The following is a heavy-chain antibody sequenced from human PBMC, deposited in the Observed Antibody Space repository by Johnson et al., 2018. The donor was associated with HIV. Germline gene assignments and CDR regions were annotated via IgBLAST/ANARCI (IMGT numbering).Heavy chain of an antibody. CDR1: GFTFSTSV. J-gene: IGHJ3*02. V-gene: IGHV3-30*14. D-gene: IGHD1-26*01. Sequence: QVQLVESGGGVVQPGTSLRLSCAPSGFTFSTSVMHWVRRAPGKGLEWVSGISYDGSNKYYADSVKGRFTISRDNSKNTLYLQMNSLRAEDTAVYYCARASGSYLDDAFDIWGQGTMVTVSS. CDR3: ARASGSYLDDAFDI. CDR2: ISYDGSNK.